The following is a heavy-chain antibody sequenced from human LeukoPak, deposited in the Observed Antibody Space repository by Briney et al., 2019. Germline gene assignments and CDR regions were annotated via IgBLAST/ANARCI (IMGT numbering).Heavy chain of an antibody. Sequence: SETLSLTCTVSGGSISSSNYYWGWIRQPPGKGLEWIGSIYYSGSTYYNPSLKSRVTISVDTSKNQFSLKLSSVTAADTAVYYCARATMIVVVDYWGQGTLVTVSS. V-gene: IGHV4-39*01. J-gene: IGHJ4*02. CDR2: IYYSGST. CDR3: ARATMIVVVDY. CDR1: GGSISSSNYY. D-gene: IGHD3-22*01.